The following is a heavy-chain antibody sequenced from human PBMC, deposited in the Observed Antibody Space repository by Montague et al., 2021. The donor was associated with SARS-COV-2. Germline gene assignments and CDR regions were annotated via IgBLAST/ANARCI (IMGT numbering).Heavy chain of an antibody. Sequence: LTCTVSRDSISSHNYFWAWIRQPPGKGLEWIGSVDYSGLTFYNPSLESRVTISVDTSKKQFSLKVNSVTAADTAVYYCAKDGEALAWGTFDIWGQGTMVTVSS. J-gene: IGHJ3*02. CDR2: VDYSGLT. D-gene: IGHD3-10*01. V-gene: IGHV4-39*07. CDR3: AKDGEALAWGTFDI. CDR1: RDSISSHNYF.